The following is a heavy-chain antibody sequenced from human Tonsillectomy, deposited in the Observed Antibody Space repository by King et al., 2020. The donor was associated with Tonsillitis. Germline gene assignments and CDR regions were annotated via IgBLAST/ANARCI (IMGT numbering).Heavy chain of an antibody. J-gene: IGHJ4*02. Sequence: QLVQSGAELKKPGESLRISCQGSGYSLSNNWIHWVRQMPGKGLEWMGRIDTSDSYTNYSPSFQGRVTISVDKSINTAYMQWSSLKTSDTAIYYCARRRFCVGDCGGFASWGQGTLVTVSS. D-gene: IGHD2-21*02. V-gene: IGHV5-10-1*03. CDR2: IDTSDSYT. CDR3: ARRRFCVGDCGGFAS. CDR1: GYSLSNNW.